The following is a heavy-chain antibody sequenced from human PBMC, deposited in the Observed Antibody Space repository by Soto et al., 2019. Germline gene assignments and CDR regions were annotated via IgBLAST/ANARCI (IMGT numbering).Heavy chain of an antibody. CDR2: IYYSGST. Sequence: SETLSLTCTVSGGSISSGGYYWSWIRQHPGKGLEWIGYIYYSGSTYYNPSLKSRVTISVDTSKNQFSLKLSSVTAADTAVYYCARGKFFYGSGSNPGTLDYWGQGTLVTVSS. J-gene: IGHJ4*02. D-gene: IGHD3-10*01. CDR3: ARGKFFYGSGSNPGTLDY. CDR1: GGSISSGGYY. V-gene: IGHV4-31*03.